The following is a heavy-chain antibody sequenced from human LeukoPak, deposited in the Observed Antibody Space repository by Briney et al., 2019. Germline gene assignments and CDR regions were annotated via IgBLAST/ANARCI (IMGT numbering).Heavy chain of an antibody. CDR3: ARSHQWLAPFDY. D-gene: IGHD6-19*01. Sequence: ASVKVSCKASGYTFRRYDINWVRQAPGQGLGWMGWVNPDSGHTAYAQKFRGRVTITRSTSMNTAYLDLTSLRSDDTAVYYCARSHQWLAPFDYWGQGTLVTVSS. V-gene: IGHV1-8*03. CDR1: GYTFRRYD. CDR2: VNPDSGHT. J-gene: IGHJ4*02.